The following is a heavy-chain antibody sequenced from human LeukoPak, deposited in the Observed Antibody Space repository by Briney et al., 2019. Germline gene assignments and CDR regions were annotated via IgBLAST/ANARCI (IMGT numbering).Heavy chain of an antibody. CDR1: GYSINSGYY. J-gene: IGHJ4*02. Sequence: SETLSLTCTVSGYSINSGYYWGWIRQPPGKGLEWIGRIYQSGSPYYNPSLKSRVTISVDTSKNQFSLKLSSVTAADTAVYYCARVLKGRAPFDYWGQGTLVTVSS. CDR2: IYQSGSP. V-gene: IGHV4-38-2*02. CDR3: ARVLKGRAPFDY.